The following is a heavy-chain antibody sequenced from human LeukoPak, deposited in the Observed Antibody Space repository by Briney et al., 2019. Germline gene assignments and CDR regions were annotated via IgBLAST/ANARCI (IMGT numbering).Heavy chain of an antibody. Sequence: SETLSLTCTVSGGSISSDDYYWSWIRQPPGKGLEWIGYIYYSGSTYYNPSLKSRVTISVDTSKNQFSLKLSSVTAADTAVYYCARDPYCSGGSCYWRAYWYFDLWGRGTLVTVSS. V-gene: IGHV4-30-4*01. CDR3: ARDPYCSGGSCYWRAYWYFDL. D-gene: IGHD2-15*01. CDR2: IYYSGST. J-gene: IGHJ2*01. CDR1: GGSISSDDYY.